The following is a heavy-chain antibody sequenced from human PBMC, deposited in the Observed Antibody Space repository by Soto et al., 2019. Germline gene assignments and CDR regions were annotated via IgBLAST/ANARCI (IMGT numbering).Heavy chain of an antibody. CDR2: IWYDGSNK. CDR3: ARDPGGSSSRGFDF. D-gene: IGHD6-13*01. Sequence: QVQLVESGGGVVQPGRSLRLSCAASGFTFSSYGMHWVRQAPGKGLEWVAVIWYDGSNKYYADSVKGRFTISRDNSKNTLYLQMNSLRAEDTAVYYCARDPGGSSSRGFDFWGQGTLVTVSS. CDR1: GFTFSSYG. V-gene: IGHV3-33*01. J-gene: IGHJ4*02.